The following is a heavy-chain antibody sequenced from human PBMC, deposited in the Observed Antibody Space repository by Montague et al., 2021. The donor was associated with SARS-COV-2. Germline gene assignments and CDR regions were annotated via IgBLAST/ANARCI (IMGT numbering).Heavy chain of an antibody. CDR1: GESFSGFF. CDR3: ARWDPQTLTVISLRGKSANDX. Sequence: SETLSLTCAVYGESFSGFFWSWIRQPPGKGLEWIAEINDRGVTNYNYNPSLRSRVTISADTSKNQFSLKLRSVTAADTAVYYCARWDPQTLTVISLRGKSANDXWGQGTLVTVSS. V-gene: IGHV4-34*01. J-gene: IGHJ4*02. D-gene: IGHD4-11*01. CDR2: INDRGVTNY.